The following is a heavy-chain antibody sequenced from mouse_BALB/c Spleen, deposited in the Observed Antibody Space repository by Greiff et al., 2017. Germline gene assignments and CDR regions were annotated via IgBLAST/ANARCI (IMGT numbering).Heavy chain of an antibody. CDR3: ARDSMITTFAY. V-gene: IGHV5-4*02. Sequence: EVQGVESGGGLVKPGGSLKLSCAASGFTFSDYYMYWVRQTPEKRLEWVATISDGGSYTYYPDSVKGRFTISRDNAKNNLYLQMSSLKSEDTAMYYCARDSMITTFAYWGQGTLVTVSA. CDR1: GFTFSDYY. D-gene: IGHD2-4*01. CDR2: ISDGGSYT. J-gene: IGHJ3*01.